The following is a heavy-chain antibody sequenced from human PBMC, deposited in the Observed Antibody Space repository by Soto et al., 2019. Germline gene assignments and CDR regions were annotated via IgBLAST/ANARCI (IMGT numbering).Heavy chain of an antibody. J-gene: IGHJ4*02. CDR2: INAGNGNT. CDR3: VAHWYNWNLDYYFDY. D-gene: IGHD1-1*01. CDR1: GYTFTSYA. V-gene: IGHV1-3*01. Sequence: ASVKVSCKASGYTFTSYAMHWVRQAPGQRLEWMGWINAGNGNTKYSQKFQGRVTITRDTSASTAYMELSSLRSEDTAVYYCVAHWYNWNLDYYFDYWGQGTLVTVSS.